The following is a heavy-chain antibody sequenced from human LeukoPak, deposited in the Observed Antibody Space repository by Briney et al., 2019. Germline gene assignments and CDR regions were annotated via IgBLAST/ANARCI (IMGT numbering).Heavy chain of an antibody. CDR1: GGSISTYY. V-gene: IGHV4-59*01. CDR3: AGLGASGNDYLGWFDP. J-gene: IGHJ5*02. D-gene: IGHD3-16*01. Sequence: SETLSLTCTVSGGSISTYYWSWIRQPPGKGLEWIGYIYYSGNSNYNPSLKSRVTISVDTSKNQFSLKLSSVTAADTAVYYCAGLGASGNDYLGWFDPWGQGTLVTVSS. CDR2: IYYSGNS.